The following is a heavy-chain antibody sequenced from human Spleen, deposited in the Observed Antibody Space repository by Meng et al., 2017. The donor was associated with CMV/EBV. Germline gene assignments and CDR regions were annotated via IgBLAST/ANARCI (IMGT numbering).Heavy chain of an antibody. V-gene: IGHV4-34*01. Sequence: SETLSFTCALHGGSVSGYYWTWIRQPPGKGLEWIGEINHSRNTNANPSLKSRVTISSDTSKNQISLTLNSVTAADTAVYYCARGRFSTSSFLWGQGTMVTVSS. J-gene: IGHJ3*01. D-gene: IGHD2-2*01. CDR2: INHSRNT. CDR3: ARGRFSTSSFL. CDR1: GGSVSGYY.